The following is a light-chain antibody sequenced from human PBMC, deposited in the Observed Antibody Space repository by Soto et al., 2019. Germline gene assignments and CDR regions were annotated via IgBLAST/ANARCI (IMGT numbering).Light chain of an antibody. J-gene: IGLJ1*01. V-gene: IGLV2-14*03. CDR2: DVG. CDR3: SSFTSSMTNV. Sequence: QSALTQPASVSGSPGESITISCTGTSSDVGGYNCVSWYQHQPGKAPKLILYDVGYRPSGVSYRFSGSTSGNTASLTISGLQAADEADYFCSSFTSSMTNVFGSGTKLTVL. CDR1: SSDVGGYNC.